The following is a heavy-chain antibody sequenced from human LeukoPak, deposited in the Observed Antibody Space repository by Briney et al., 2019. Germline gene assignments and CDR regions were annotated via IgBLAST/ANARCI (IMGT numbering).Heavy chain of an antibody. D-gene: IGHD3-9*01. CDR1: GFTFGDYA. CDR3: TRDLTTFDY. CDR2: IRSKAYGGTT. V-gene: IGHV3-49*04. J-gene: IGHJ4*02. Sequence: QSGGSLRLSCTASGFTFGDYAMSWVRQAPGKGLEWVGFIRSKAYGGTTEYAASVKGRLTISRDDSKSIAYLQMSSLKTEDTAVYYCTRDLTTFDYWGQGTLVTVSS.